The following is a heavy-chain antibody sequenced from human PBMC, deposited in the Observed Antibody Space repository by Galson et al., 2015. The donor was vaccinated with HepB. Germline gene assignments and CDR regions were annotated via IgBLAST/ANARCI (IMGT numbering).Heavy chain of an antibody. Sequence: SLRLSCAASGFTFDDYAMHWVRQAPGKGLEWVSGISWNSGSIGYADSVKGRFTISRDNAKNSLYLQMNSLRAEDTALYYCAKAKGRAYGSGSYYNVGFDYWGQGTLVTVSS. CDR3: AKAKGRAYGSGSYYNVGFDY. CDR1: GFTFDDYA. CDR2: ISWNSGSI. V-gene: IGHV3-9*01. J-gene: IGHJ4*02. D-gene: IGHD3-10*01.